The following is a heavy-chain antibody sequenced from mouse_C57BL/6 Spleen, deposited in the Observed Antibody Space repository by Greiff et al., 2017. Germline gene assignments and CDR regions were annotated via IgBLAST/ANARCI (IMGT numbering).Heavy chain of an antibody. CDR3: ARGYSDYEGYFDV. CDR1: GYTFTSYW. Sequence: VQLQQSGAELVKPGASVKMSCKASGYTFTSYWITWVKQRPGQGLEWIGAIYPGSGSTNYNKKFQSKAILTVDTSSSTAYMQLSSLTSEDSEVYDCARGYSDYEGYFDVWGTGTTVTVSS. J-gene: IGHJ1*03. D-gene: IGHD2-13*01. V-gene: IGHV1-55*01. CDR2: IYPGSGST.